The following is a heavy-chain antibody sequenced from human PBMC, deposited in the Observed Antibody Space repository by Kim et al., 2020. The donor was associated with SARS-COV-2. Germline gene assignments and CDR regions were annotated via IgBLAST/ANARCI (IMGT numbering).Heavy chain of an antibody. CDR2: ISAYNGNT. CDR3: ARDLQGDFWSGDNWFDP. Sequence: ASVKVSCKASGYTFTSYGISWVRQAPGQGLEWMGWISAYNGNTNYAQKLQGRVTMTTDTSTSTAYMELRSLRSDDTAVYYCARDLQGDFWSGDNWFDPWGQGTLVTVSA. D-gene: IGHD3-3*01. V-gene: IGHV1-18*01. CDR1: GYTFTSYG. J-gene: IGHJ5*02.